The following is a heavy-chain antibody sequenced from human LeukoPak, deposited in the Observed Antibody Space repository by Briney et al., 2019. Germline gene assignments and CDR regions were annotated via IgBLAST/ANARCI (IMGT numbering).Heavy chain of an antibody. J-gene: IGHJ3*02. V-gene: IGHV3-21*04. CDR3: ARGADYYDSSGYQHDAFDI. Sequence: GGSLRLSCAASGFTFSSHGMSWVRQAPGKGLEWVSSISSSSSYIYYADSVKGRFTISRDNAKDSLYLQMNSLRAEDTALYYCARGADYYDSSGYQHDAFDIWGQGTMVTVSS. CDR1: GFTFSSHG. CDR2: ISSSSSYI. D-gene: IGHD3-22*01.